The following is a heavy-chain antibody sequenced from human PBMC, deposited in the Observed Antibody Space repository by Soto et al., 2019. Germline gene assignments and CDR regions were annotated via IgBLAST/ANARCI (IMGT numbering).Heavy chain of an antibody. CDR2: IHYSGST. CDR1: GGSISDYY. V-gene: IGHV4-59*01. CDR3: ARGHYYYAMDV. Sequence: SETLSLTCSVSGGSISDYYWSWIRQPPGKGLEWIGYIHYSGSTNYNPSLKSRVTISVDTSKNHFSLKLSSVTAADTAVYFCARGHYYYAMDVWGQGTTVT. J-gene: IGHJ6*02.